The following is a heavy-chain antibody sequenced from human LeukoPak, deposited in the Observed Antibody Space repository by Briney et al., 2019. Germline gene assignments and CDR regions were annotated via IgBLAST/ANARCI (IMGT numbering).Heavy chain of an antibody. D-gene: IGHD2-21*01. CDR1: GFTFSSYV. V-gene: IGHV3-30*04. CDR3: ARDSLDSSVDH. Sequence: GGSLRLSCAASGFTFSSYVMHWARQAPGKGLEWVAVISYDGSNKYYADSVKGRFTTSRDNSKNTLYLQMNSLRAKDTAVYYCARDSLDSSVDHWGQGTLVTVSS. J-gene: IGHJ4*02. CDR2: ISYDGSNK.